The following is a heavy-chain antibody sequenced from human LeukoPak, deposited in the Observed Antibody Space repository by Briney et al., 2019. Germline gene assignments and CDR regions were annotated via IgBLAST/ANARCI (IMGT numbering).Heavy chain of an antibody. D-gene: IGHD3-22*01. J-gene: IGHJ4*02. CDR1: GYNFANYW. Sequence: GESLKISCKGSGYNFANYWIGWVRQMPGKGLEWMGIIYPGDSESRYSPSFKGQVTISVDESISTAYLQWGSLKASDTAMYYCARLYYYDSSGPDYWGQGTLVTVSS. CDR2: IYPGDSES. V-gene: IGHV5-51*01. CDR3: ARLYYYDSSGPDY.